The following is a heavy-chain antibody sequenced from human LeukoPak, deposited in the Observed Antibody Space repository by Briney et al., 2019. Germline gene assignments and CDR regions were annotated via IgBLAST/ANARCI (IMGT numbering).Heavy chain of an antibody. J-gene: IGHJ4*02. V-gene: IGHV3-7*04. D-gene: IGHD3-10*01. Sequence: GGSLTLSCAASGFTISFYWMSWLRQAPGKGLEWVANIYQGASEKNYVDSVKGRFTISRDNAKNSLYLQINSGRAEDTAMYYCVRDGGYYGPDSWGQGALVSVSS. CDR2: IYQGASEK. CDR3: VRDGGYYGPDS. CDR1: GFTISFYW.